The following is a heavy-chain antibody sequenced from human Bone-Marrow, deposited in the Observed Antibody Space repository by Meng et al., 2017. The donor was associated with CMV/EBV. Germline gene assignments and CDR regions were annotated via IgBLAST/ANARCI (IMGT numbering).Heavy chain of an antibody. Sequence: ASVKVSCKASGYTFTSYDINWVRQAPGQGLEWMGWINPNSGGTNYAQKFQGRVTMTRDTSISTAYMELSRLRSDDTAVYYCARRVASVVAGSLDYWGQGTLVTVSS. J-gene: IGHJ4*02. CDR3: ARRVASVVAGSLDY. D-gene: IGHD2-15*01. CDR2: INPNSGGT. V-gene: IGHV1-2*02. CDR1: GYTFTSYD.